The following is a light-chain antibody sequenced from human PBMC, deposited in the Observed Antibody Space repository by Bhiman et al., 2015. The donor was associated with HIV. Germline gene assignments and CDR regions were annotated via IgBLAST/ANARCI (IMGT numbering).Light chain of an antibody. J-gene: IGLJ3*02. CDR3: NSRDSSGNHLV. Sequence: SSELTQDPAVSVALGQTVRITCQGDSLRNNYATWYQQKPGQAPLLVIYGKNNRPAGIPDRFSGSSSGNTASVTITGAQAEDEADYYCNSRDSSGNHLVFGGGTKLTVL. CDR1: SLRNNY. V-gene: IGLV3-19*01. CDR2: GKN.